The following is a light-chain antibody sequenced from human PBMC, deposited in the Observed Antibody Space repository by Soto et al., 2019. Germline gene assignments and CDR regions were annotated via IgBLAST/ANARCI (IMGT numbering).Light chain of an antibody. CDR2: GAS. V-gene: IGKV3-15*01. CDR1: RSVSSN. CDR3: HQYHKWALT. J-gene: IGKJ4*01. Sequence: EIVWRQAPCTLCLSPGERATLSCRASRSVSSNLAWYQQKPGQAPRLLIYGASTRATGIPARFSGSGSGTEFILTISSLQSGDFAVYYCHQYHKWALTFGGGTKVDIK.